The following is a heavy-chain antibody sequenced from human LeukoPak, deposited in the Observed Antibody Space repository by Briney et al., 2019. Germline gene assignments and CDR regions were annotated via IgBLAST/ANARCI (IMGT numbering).Heavy chain of an antibody. Sequence: SQTLSLTCAISGDSVSRNTAAWNWIRQSPSRGLEWLGRTYYRSKWYTDYAVSVKSRVTIDPDTSKNQISLQLNSVTPEDTAVYYCARVTNSVVYFDLWARGTLVTVSS. CDR3: ARVTNSVVYFDL. J-gene: IGHJ2*01. D-gene: IGHD5-18*01. CDR1: GDSVSRNTAA. CDR2: TYYRSKWYT. V-gene: IGHV6-1*01.